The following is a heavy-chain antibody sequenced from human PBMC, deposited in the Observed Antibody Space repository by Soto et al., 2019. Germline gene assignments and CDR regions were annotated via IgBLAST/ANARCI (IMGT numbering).Heavy chain of an antibody. CDR2: IYSGGST. D-gene: IGHD6-6*01. CDR1: GFTVSSNY. Sequence: EVQLVESGGGLIQPGGSLRLSCAASGFTVSSNYMSWVRQAPGKGLEWVSVIYSGGSTYYADSVKGRFTISRDNSKNTLYLQMNSLSAADTSVYYCARAGSDRRAPHYDYWGQGTLVTVSS. V-gene: IGHV3-53*01. CDR3: ARAGSDRRAPHYDY. J-gene: IGHJ4*02.